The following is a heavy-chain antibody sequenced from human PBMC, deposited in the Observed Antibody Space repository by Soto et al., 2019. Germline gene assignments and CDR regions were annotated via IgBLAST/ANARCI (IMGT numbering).Heavy chain of an antibody. CDR2: ISAYNGNT. J-gene: IGHJ5*02. D-gene: IGHD2-2*01. V-gene: IGHV1-18*01. CDR1: GYTFTSYA. Sequence: ASVKVSCKASGYTFTSYAISWVRQAPGQGLEWMGWISAYNGNTNYAQKLQGRVTMTTDTSTSTAYMELRSLRSDDTAVYYCARALWGPAGHINWFDPWGQGTLVTVSS. CDR3: ARALWGPAGHINWFDP.